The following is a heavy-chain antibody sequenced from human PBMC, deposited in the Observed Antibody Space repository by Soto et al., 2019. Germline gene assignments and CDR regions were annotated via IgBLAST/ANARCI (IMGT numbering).Heavy chain of an antibody. V-gene: IGHV3-23*01. CDR1: GFTFSSYV. CDR3: TKGPSDYYGMDV. Sequence: EVQLLESGGGLTQPGGSLRLSCAASGFTFSSYVMSWVRQAPGKGLEWVSTVSGGSSHTYYADSVKGRFTISRDNSRNTLFLQMNSLRAEATATYYCTKGPSDYYGMDVWGQGTAVTVSS. CDR2: VSGGSSHT. J-gene: IGHJ6*02.